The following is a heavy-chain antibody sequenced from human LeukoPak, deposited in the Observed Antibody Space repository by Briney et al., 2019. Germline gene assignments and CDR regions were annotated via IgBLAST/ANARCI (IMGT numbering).Heavy chain of an antibody. J-gene: IGHJ4*02. V-gene: IGHV1-2*02. D-gene: IGHD7-27*01. CDR2: INPKSGGT. CDR1: GCTFTNYY. Sequence: GASVKVSCKASGCTFTNYYIHWVRHAPGQGLEWMGWINPKSGGTNYAQKFQGRVTMTRDTSINTAYMELGRLRSDDTAVYYCAPTGDRKYYFDYWGQGTLVTVSS. CDR3: APTGDRKYYFDY.